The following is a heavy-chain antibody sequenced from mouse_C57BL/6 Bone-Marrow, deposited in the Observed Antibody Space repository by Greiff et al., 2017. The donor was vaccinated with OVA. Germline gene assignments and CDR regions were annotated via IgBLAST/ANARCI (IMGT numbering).Heavy chain of an antibody. CDR1: GYTFTSYW. CDR3: AREATYYYGSKAWFDY. D-gene: IGHD1-1*01. V-gene: IGHV1-72*01. J-gene: IGHJ2*01. CDR2: IDPNSGGT. Sequence: QVQLKQPGAELVKPGASVKLSCKASGYTFTSYWMHWVKQRPGRGLEWIGRIDPNSGGTKYNEKFKSKATLTVDKPSSTAYMQLSSLTSEDSAVYYCAREATYYYGSKAWFDYWGQGTTLTVSS.